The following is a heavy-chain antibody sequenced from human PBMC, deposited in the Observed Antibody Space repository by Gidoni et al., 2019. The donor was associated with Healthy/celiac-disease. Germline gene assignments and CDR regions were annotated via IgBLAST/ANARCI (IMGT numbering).Heavy chain of an antibody. CDR2: INNADGRS. J-gene: IGHJ4*02. CDR3: TRNISMKGHDY. CDR1: GFTFSSNW. V-gene: IGHV3-74*03. Sequence: EVQLVESGGGLVQPGGSLRLSCAASGFTFSSNWMHWVRQAPGKGLVWVSRINNADGRSTYADSVKGRFTVSRDSARNTVFLHMNSLRVEDTAVYFCTRNISMKGHDYWGQGTLVTVSP. D-gene: IGHD3-22*01.